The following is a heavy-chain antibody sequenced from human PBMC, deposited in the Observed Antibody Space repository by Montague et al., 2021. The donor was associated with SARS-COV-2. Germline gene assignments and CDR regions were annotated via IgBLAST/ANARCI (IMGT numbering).Heavy chain of an antibody. V-gene: IGHV4-59*08. CDR2: ISYTGST. D-gene: IGHD6-19*01. J-gene: IGHJ3*02. CDR1: GGSISNFY. Sequence: SETLSLTCTVSGGSISNFYWTWIRSPPGKGLDWIGSISYTGSTNYNPSLKSRVAISVDTSKNQFSLKLSSVTAADTAVYYCARHKGGEWLVRRSAFDIWGQGTMVTVSS. CDR3: ARHKGGEWLVRRSAFDI.